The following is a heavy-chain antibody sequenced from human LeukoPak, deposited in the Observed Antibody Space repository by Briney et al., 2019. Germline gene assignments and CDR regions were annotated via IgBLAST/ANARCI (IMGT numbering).Heavy chain of an antibody. J-gene: IGHJ6*03. Sequence: SETLSLTCTVSGYSISSGYYWAWIRQPPGKGLEWIGSIYHSGSTYYNPSLKSRVTISVDTSKNQFSLKLYSVTAADTAVYYCARQGGPDTYYYYYYMDVWGKGTAVTVSS. CDR3: ARQGGPDTYYYYYYMDV. CDR1: GYSISSGYY. D-gene: IGHD3-16*01. CDR2: IYHSGST. V-gene: IGHV4-38-2*02.